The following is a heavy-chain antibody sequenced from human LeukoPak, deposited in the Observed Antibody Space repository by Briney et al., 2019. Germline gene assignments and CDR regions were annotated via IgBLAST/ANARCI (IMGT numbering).Heavy chain of an antibody. V-gene: IGHV3-30-3*01. Sequence: PGRSLRLSCAASGFTFNSYATHWVRQAPGKGLEWVAVISYDGSNKYYADSVKGRFTISRDNSKNTLYVQMNSLRVEDTAVYYCASEGRPVWGQGTLVTVSS. CDR3: ASEGRPV. CDR1: GFTFNSYA. CDR2: ISYDGSNK. J-gene: IGHJ4*02.